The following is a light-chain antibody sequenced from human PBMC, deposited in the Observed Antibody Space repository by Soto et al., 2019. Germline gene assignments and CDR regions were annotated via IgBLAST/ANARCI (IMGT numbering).Light chain of an antibody. Sequence: TPVPAVPFTKVKEKDTNTCRAIQSISSYLNWYQQKPGKAPKLLIYAASSLQSGVPSRFSGSGSGTDFTLTISSLQPEDFVTYYCQQSYSTPPVTFGQGTKVDIK. CDR1: QSISSY. V-gene: IGKV1-39*01. CDR2: AAS. J-gene: IGKJ1*01. CDR3: QQSYSTPPVT.